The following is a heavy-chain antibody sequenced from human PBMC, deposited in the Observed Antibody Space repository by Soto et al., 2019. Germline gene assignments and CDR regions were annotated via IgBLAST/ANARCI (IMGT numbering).Heavy chain of an antibody. D-gene: IGHD6-13*01. CDR3: ARYIAAYGTYYFDY. Sequence: QVELQESGPGLVKPSGTLSLTCAVSGGSISSSYWWSWVRQPPGKGLEWIGEIYHSGSANYNPSLKSRVTISVDNSKNQFSLKLSSVTAADTAVYYCARYIAAYGTYYFDYWGQGTLVTVSS. V-gene: IGHV4-4*02. CDR1: GGSISSSYW. CDR2: IYHSGSA. J-gene: IGHJ4*02.